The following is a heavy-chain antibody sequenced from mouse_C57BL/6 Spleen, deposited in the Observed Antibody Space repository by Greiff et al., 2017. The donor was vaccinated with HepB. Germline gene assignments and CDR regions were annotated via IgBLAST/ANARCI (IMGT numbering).Heavy chain of an antibody. J-gene: IGHJ2*01. Sequence: QVQLQQPGAELVKPGASVKLSCKASGYTFTSYWMQWVKQRPGQGLEWLGEIDPSDSYTNYNQKLKGKDTLTVDTSSSTAYMQLSSLTSEDSAVYYCARGGGSSGVSHFDYWGQGTTLTVSS. CDR3: ARGGGSSGVSHFDY. V-gene: IGHV1-50*01. CDR2: IDPSDSYT. D-gene: IGHD3-2*02. CDR1: GYTFTSYW.